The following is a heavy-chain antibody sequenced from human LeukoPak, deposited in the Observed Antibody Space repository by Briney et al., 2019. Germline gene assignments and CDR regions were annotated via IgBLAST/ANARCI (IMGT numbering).Heavy chain of an antibody. Sequence: ASVRVSRKASGYTFTGYYMHWVRQAPGQGLEWMGRINPNSGGTNYAQKFQGRVTMTRDTSISTAYMELSRLRSDDTAVYYCARVGRCSSTSCYAGYDSSGYYYVNAFDIWGQGTMVTVSS. CDR1: GYTFTGYY. D-gene: IGHD2-2*01. J-gene: IGHJ3*02. CDR2: INPNSGGT. V-gene: IGHV1-2*06. CDR3: ARVGRCSSTSCYAGYDSSGYYYVNAFDI.